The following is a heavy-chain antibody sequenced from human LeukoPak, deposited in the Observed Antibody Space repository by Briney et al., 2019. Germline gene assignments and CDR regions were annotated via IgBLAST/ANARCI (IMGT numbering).Heavy chain of an antibody. Sequence: QPGGSLRLSCAVSGFIFSDYEVNWVRQAPGKGLEWVSYISSSGRKIYYADSVKGRFTISRDNAKNSLHLQMNSLRADDTAIYYCARGPRDPTEYCSRGACAPTYEVWGQGALVTVSS. CDR1: GFIFSDYE. V-gene: IGHV3-48*03. CDR3: ARGPRDPTEYCSRGACAPTYEV. J-gene: IGHJ4*02. CDR2: ISSSGRKI. D-gene: IGHD2-15*01.